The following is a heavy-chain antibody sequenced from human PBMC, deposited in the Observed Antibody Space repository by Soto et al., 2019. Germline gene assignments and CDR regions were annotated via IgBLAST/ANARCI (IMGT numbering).Heavy chain of an antibody. J-gene: IGHJ4*02. CDR2: IYYSGST. V-gene: IGHV4-59*01. CDR1: RGSRNNYY. Sequence: SETLSPTCTVSRGSRNNYYWSWIRQPPGKGLEWIGYIYYSGSTNYNPSLKSRVTISVDTSKNQFSLKLSSVTAADAAVYYCAGGPMGYDSWGQGTLVTVSS. CDR3: AGGPMGYDS. D-gene: IGHD3-16*01.